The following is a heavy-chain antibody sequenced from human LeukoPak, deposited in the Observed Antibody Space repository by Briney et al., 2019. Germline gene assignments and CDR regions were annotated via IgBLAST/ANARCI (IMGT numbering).Heavy chain of an antibody. CDR3: AKDIGYYGSGKNGMDV. V-gene: IGHV3-9*01. CDR2: ISWNSGSI. Sequence: GGSLRLSCAASGFTFDDYAMNWVRQAPGKGLEWVSGISWNSGSIGYADSVKGRFTISRDNAKNSLYLQMNSLRAEDTALYYCAKDIGYYGSGKNGMDVWGQGTTVTVSS. D-gene: IGHD3-10*01. J-gene: IGHJ6*02. CDR1: GFTFDDYA.